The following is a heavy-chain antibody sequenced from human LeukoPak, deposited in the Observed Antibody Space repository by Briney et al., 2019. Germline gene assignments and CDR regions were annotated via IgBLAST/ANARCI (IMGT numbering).Heavy chain of an antibody. Sequence: APVKVSCKVSGYTLTELSMHWVRQAPGKGLEWMGGFDPEDGETIYAQKFQGRVTMTEDTSTDTAYMELSSLRSEDTAVYYCATDLGYCSGGSCYSNYWGQGTLVTVSS. D-gene: IGHD2-15*01. CDR2: FDPEDGET. CDR3: ATDLGYCSGGSCYSNY. J-gene: IGHJ4*02. V-gene: IGHV1-24*01. CDR1: GYTLTELS.